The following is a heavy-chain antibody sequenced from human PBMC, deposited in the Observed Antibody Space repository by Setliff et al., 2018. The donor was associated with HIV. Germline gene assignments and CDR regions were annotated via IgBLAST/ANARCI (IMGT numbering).Heavy chain of an antibody. V-gene: IGHV4-59*05. CDR3: ARQQHSSDLKIWNY. CDR2: IYYSGST. D-gene: IGHD6-13*01. J-gene: IGHJ4*02. CDR1: GASISSDT. Sequence: KTSETLSLTCIVSGASISSDTWSWIRQPPGKGLEWIGSIYYSGSTYYNPSLKSRVTISVDTSKNQFSLKLTSVTAADTAVYYCARQQHSSDLKIWNYWGQGTLVTVSS.